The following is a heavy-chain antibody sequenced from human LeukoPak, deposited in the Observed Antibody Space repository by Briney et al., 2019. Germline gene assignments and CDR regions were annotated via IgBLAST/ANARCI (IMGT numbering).Heavy chain of an antibody. CDR2: IYYTGST. CDR1: GGSFSSYY. V-gene: IGHV4-59*01. D-gene: IGHD5-12*01. Sequence: SETLSLTCSVSGGSFSSYYWTWIRQPPGKGLEWIGYIYYTGSTNYNPSLKSRVTISLDTSKNQFSLKLRSVTAADTAVYYCTRAQYGYAFGYWGQGALVTGSS. J-gene: IGHJ4*02. CDR3: TRAQYGYAFGY.